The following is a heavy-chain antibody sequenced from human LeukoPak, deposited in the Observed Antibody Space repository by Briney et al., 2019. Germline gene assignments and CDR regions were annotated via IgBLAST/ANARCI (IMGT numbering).Heavy chain of an antibody. D-gene: IGHD3-10*01. J-gene: IGHJ5*02. Sequence: GASVKVSCKASGGTFSSYAISWVRQAPGQGLEWMGGIIPIFGTANYAQKFQGRVTITADESTSTAYMELSSLRSEDTAVYYCARGIPVRGVENWFDPWGQGTLVTVSS. CDR3: ARGIPVRGVENWFDP. CDR1: GGTFSSYA. CDR2: IIPIFGTA. V-gene: IGHV1-69*13.